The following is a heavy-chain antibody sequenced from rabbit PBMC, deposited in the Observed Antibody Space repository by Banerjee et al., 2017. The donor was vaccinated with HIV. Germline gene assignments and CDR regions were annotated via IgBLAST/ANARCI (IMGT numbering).Heavy chain of an antibody. J-gene: IGHJ4*01. Sequence: QSLEESGGDLVQPEGSLTLTCTASGFSFSSGYDMCWVRQAPGKGLEWIACIYAGSSGSTYYASWAKGRFTISKTSSTTVTLQMTSLTAADTATYFCARPYAGDGWAFDLWGQGTLVTVS. V-gene: IGHV1S40*01. CDR1: GFSFSSGYD. D-gene: IGHD4-2*01. CDR3: ARPYAGDGWAFDL. CDR2: IYAGSSGST.